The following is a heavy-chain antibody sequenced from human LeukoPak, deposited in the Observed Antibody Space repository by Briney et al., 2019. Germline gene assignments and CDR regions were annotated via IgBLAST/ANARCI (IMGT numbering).Heavy chain of an antibody. V-gene: IGHV1-2*02. CDR1: GYTFIGYY. CDR3: ARAGKLMITMVRGALASKKGFDI. D-gene: IGHD3-10*01. Sequence: ASVKVSCKASGYTFIGYYMHWVRQAPGQGLEWMGWINPNSGGTNYAQKFQGRVTMTRDTSISTAYMELSRLRSDDTAVYYCARAGKLMITMVRGALASKKGFDIWGQGTIVTVSS. CDR2: INPNSGGT. J-gene: IGHJ3*02.